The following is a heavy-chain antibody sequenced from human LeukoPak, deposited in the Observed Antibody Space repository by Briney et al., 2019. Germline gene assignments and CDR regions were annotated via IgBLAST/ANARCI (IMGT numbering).Heavy chain of an antibody. D-gene: IGHD2-2*01. V-gene: IGHV3-7*01. CDR1: GFTFSSSW. Sequence: GGSLRLSCAASGFTFSSSWMSWVRQAPGKGLEWVANIKQDGSEKYYVDSVKGRFTISRDNAKNSLYLQMNSLRAEDTAVYYCAKGKYGRYYYYGMDVWGQGTTVTVSS. J-gene: IGHJ6*02. CDR3: AKGKYGRYYYYGMDV. CDR2: IKQDGSEK.